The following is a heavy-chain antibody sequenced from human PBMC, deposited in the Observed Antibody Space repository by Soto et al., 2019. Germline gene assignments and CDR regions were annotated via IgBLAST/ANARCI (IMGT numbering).Heavy chain of an antibody. D-gene: IGHD6-19*01. CDR3: AKVAGGSAWHYLDN. CDR2: ISSSTSYI. V-gene: IGHV3-21*01. Sequence: AGGSLRLSCAASGFTFSSYSMNWVRQAPGKGLEWVSSISSSTSYIYYADSVKGRFTISRDNAKNSLYLQMRSLRPEDTAVYYCAKVAGGSAWHYLDNWGQGTQVTVSS. CDR1: GFTFSSYS. J-gene: IGHJ4*02.